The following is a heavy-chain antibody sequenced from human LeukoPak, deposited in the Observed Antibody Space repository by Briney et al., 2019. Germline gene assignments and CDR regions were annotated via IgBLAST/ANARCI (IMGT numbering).Heavy chain of an antibody. CDR3: AGSTSSGYYSGDAFDI. CDR2: INPNSGGT. D-gene: IGHD3-22*01. Sequence: ASVKVSCKASGYTFTGYYMHWVRQAPGQGLEWMGWINPNSGGTNYAQKFQGRVTMTGDTSISTAYMELSRLRSDDTAVYYCAGSTSSGYYSGDAFDIWGQGTMVTVSS. CDR1: GYTFTGYY. J-gene: IGHJ3*02. V-gene: IGHV1-2*02.